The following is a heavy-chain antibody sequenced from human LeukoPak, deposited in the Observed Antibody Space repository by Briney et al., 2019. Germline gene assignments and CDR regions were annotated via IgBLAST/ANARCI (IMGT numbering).Heavy chain of an antibody. Sequence: PSETLSLTCTVSGGSVSSSSYYWGWIRQPPGKGLEWIGSVYYSGSTYYNPSLKSRVTISVDTSKNQISLKLSSVTAADTALYYCARRLRGFDSWGQGTLVTVSS. V-gene: IGHV4-39*01. CDR2: VYYSGST. D-gene: IGHD5-12*01. J-gene: IGHJ5*01. CDR1: GGSVSSSSYY. CDR3: ARRLRGFDS.